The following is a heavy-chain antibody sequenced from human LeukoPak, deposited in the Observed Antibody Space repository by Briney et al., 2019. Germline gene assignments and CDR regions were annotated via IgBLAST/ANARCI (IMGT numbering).Heavy chain of an antibody. Sequence: SVKVSCKASGYTFTGYYVHWVRQAPGQGLEWMGGIIPIFGTANYAQKFQGRVTITADESTSTAYMELSSLRSEDTAVYYCARDMGRYYGMDVWGQGTTVTVSS. V-gene: IGHV1-69*13. J-gene: IGHJ6*02. D-gene: IGHD3-10*01. CDR3: ARDMGRYYGMDV. CDR1: GYTFTGYY. CDR2: IIPIFGTA.